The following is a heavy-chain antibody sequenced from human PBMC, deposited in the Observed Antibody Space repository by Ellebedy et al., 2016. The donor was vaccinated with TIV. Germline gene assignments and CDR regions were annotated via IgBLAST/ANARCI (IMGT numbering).Heavy chain of an antibody. D-gene: IGHD3-10*01. CDR2: IWYDGSNK. CDR1: GFTFSSYG. CDR3: ARDMTIGESHYYFDY. Sequence: GESLKISXAASGFTFSSYGVHWVRQAPGKGLEWVAVIWYDGSNKYYADSVKGRFTISRDNSKNTLYLQMNSLRAEDTAVYYCARDMTIGESHYYFDYWGQGTLVTVSS. J-gene: IGHJ4*02. V-gene: IGHV3-33*01.